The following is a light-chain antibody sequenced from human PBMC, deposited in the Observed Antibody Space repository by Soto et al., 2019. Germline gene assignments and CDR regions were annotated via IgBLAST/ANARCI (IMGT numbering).Light chain of an antibody. CDR3: SSYAGSNVV. CDR1: RSDVGGYNY. V-gene: IGLV2-8*01. J-gene: IGLJ2*01. CDR2: EVS. Sequence: QSALTQPPSASGSPGQSVTISCTGTRSDVGGYNYVSCYQQHPGKAPKLMIYEVSKRPSGVPDRFSGSKSGSTAFLTVSGLQAEDEADYYCSSYAGSNVVFGGGTKLTVL.